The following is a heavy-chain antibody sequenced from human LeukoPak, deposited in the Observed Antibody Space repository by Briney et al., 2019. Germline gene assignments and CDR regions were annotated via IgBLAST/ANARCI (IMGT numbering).Heavy chain of an antibody. D-gene: IGHD6-13*01. J-gene: IGHJ5*02. CDR1: GFTFSSYA. CDR2: ISCIGGST. Sequence: GGSMRLSCAASGFTFSSYAMSWVRQAPGKGLEWVSAISCIGGSTYYADSVKGRFTISRDNSKNTLYLQMNSLRAEDTAVYYCAKGSPREQQLGKLNWFDPWGQGTLVTVSS. V-gene: IGHV3-23*01. CDR3: AKGSPREQQLGKLNWFDP.